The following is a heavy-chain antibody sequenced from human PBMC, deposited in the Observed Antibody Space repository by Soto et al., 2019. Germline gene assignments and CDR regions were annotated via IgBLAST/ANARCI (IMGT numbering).Heavy chain of an antibody. Sequence: SETLSLTCTVSGGSISSGGYYWSWIRQHPGKGLEWIGYIYYSGSTYYNPSLKSRVTISVDTSKNQFSLKLSSVTAADTAVYYFARTGGVYYYYMDFWGQGNTVTVCS. V-gene: IGHV4-31*03. CDR1: GGSISSGGYY. D-gene: IGHD3-10*01. CDR2: IYYSGST. J-gene: IGHJ6*03. CDR3: ARTGGVYYYYMDF.